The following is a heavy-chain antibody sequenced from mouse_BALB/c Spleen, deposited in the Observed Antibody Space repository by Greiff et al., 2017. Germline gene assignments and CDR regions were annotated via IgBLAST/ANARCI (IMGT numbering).Heavy chain of an antibody. V-gene: IGHV3-6*02. Sequence: DVQLQESGPGLVKPSQSLSLTCSVTGYSITSGYYWNWIRQFPGNKLEWMGYISYDGSNNYNPSLKNRISITRDTSKNQFFLKLNSVTTEDTATYYCAREGLLHAMDYWGQGTSVTVSS. CDR3: AREGLLHAMDY. J-gene: IGHJ4*01. D-gene: IGHD2-3*01. CDR2: ISYDGSN. CDR1: GYSITSGYY.